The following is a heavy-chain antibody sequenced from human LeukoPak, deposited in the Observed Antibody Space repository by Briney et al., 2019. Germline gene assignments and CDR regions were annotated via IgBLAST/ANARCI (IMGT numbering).Heavy chain of an antibody. CDR3: AKEKQRNFDY. CDR2: ISGSGDST. J-gene: IGHJ4*02. V-gene: IGHV3-23*01. Sequence: QPGGSLRLSCAASGFTFSNYAMSWDRQAPGKGLEWVSGISGSGDSTYYGDSVKGRFTISRDNSKNTLYLQMNSLRAEDTAVYYCAKEKQRNFDYWGQGTLVTVSS. CDR1: GFTFSNYA.